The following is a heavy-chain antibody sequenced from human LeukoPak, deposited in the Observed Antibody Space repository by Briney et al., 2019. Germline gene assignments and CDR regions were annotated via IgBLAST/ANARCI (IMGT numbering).Heavy chain of an antibody. V-gene: IGHV4-39*07. D-gene: IGHD2-2*01. CDR3: ARDEGYCSSTSCLYWFDP. CDR1: GGSISSSSYY. Sequence: PSETLSLTCTVSGGSISSSSYYWGWIRQPPGKGLEWIGSIYYSGSTYYNPSLKSRVTISVDTSKNQFSLKLSSVTAADTAVYYCARDEGYCSSTSCLYWFDPWGQGTLVTVSS. J-gene: IGHJ5*02. CDR2: IYYSGST.